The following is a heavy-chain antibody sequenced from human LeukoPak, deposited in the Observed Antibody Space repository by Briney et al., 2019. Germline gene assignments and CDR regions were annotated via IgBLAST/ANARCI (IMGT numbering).Heavy chain of an antibody. CDR1: GYTFTGYY. J-gene: IGHJ6*02. CDR2: INPNSGGT. CDR3: ARVRSGSSLYFSNYYYYGMDV. V-gene: IGHV1-2*02. D-gene: IGHD6-6*01. Sequence: ASVKVSCKASGYTFTGYYMHWVRQAPGQGLAWMGWINPNSGGTNYAQKFQGRVTMTRDTSISTAYMELSRLRSDDTAVYYCARVRSGSSLYFSNYYYYGMDVWGQGTTVTVSS.